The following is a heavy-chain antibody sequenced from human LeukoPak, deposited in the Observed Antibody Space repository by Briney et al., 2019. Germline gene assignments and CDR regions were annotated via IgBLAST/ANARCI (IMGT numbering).Heavy chain of an antibody. Sequence: SVKVSCKASGGTFSSYAISWVRQAPGQGLEWMGRIIPILGIANYAQKFQGRVTITADKSTSTAYMELSSLRSEDTAVYYCARDATWAQYSSSWNNWFDPWGQGTLATVSS. J-gene: IGHJ5*02. D-gene: IGHD6-13*01. CDR1: GGTFSSYA. V-gene: IGHV1-69*04. CDR2: IIPILGIA. CDR3: ARDATWAQYSSSWNNWFDP.